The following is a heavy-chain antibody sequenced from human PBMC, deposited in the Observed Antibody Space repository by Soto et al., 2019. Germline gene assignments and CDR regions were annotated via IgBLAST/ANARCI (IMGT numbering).Heavy chain of an antibody. CDR1: GGSFSGYY. V-gene: IGHV4-34*01. CDR2: INHSGST. D-gene: IGHD4-17*01. Sequence: QVQLQQWGAGLLKPSETLSLTCAVYGGSFSGYYWSWIRQPPGKGLEWIGEINHSGSTNYNPSLKSRVTISVDTSKNQCSLKLSSVTAADTAVYYCARQMTTVVTRNYYSYYGMDVWGQGTTVTVSS. CDR3: ARQMTTVVTRNYYSYYGMDV. J-gene: IGHJ6*02.